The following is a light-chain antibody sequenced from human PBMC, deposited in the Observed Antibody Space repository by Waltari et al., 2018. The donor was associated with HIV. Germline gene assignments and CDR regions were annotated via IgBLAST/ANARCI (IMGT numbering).Light chain of an antibody. CDR3: QQYYHWPRT. Sequence: EVVMTQSPATLSVSPGERATLSCRASQSVKTNLAWYQQKPGQAPRLLIHGASTTASGVAARFSGSGSGTEFTLTISSLQSEDVAVYFCQQYYHWPRTFGQGTKV. J-gene: IGKJ1*01. CDR2: GAS. CDR1: QSVKTN. V-gene: IGKV3D-15*01.